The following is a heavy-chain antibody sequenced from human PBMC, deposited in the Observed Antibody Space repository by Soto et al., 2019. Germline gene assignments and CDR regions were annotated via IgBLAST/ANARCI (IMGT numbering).Heavy chain of an antibody. CDR2: IYYSGST. CDR3: ARVGRITIFGVDPYGMDV. CDR1: GGSISSSSYY. J-gene: IGHJ6*02. V-gene: IGHV4-39*01. D-gene: IGHD3-3*01. Sequence: SETLSLTCTVSGGSISSSSYYWGWIRQPPGKGLEWIGSIYYSGSTYYNPSLKSRVTISVDTSKNQFSLKLSSVTAADTAVYYCARVGRITIFGVDPYGMDVWGQGTTVTVSS.